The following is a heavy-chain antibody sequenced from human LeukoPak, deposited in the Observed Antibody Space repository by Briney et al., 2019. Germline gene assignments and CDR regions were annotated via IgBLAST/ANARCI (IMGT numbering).Heavy chain of an antibody. CDR1: GYSISSGYY. Sequence: SETLSLTCTVSGYSISSGYYWGWIRQPPGKGLEWIGSIYHSGSTYYNPSLKSRVTISVDTSKNQFSLKLSSVTAADTAVYYCARDLSTVVPAAIRGAFDIWGQGTMITVSS. D-gene: IGHD2-2*02. J-gene: IGHJ3*02. CDR3: ARDLSTVVPAAIRGAFDI. CDR2: IYHSGST. V-gene: IGHV4-38-2*02.